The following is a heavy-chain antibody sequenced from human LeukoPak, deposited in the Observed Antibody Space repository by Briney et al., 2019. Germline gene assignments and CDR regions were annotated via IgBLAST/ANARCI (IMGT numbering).Heavy chain of an antibody. Sequence: GGSLRLSCAASGFTFSDYYMSWIRQAPGKGLEWVSYISSSGSTIYYADSVKGRFTISRDNAKNSLYLQMNSLSAEDTAVYYCARDHGYSSGWYSLSNYYYYYGMDVWGQGTTVTVSS. V-gene: IGHV3-11*01. D-gene: IGHD6-19*01. J-gene: IGHJ6*02. CDR1: GFTFSDYY. CDR2: ISSSGSTI. CDR3: ARDHGYSSGWYSLSNYYYYYGMDV.